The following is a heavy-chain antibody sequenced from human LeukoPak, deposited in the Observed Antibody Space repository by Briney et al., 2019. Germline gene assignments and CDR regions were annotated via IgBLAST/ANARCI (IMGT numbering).Heavy chain of an antibody. V-gene: IGHV4-39*07. D-gene: IGHD6-13*01. CDR2: IYYSGST. Sequence: SETLSLTCTVSGGSISSSSYYWGWIRQPPGKGLEWIGSIYYSGSTYYNPSLKSRVTISVDTSKNQFSLKLSSVTAADTAVYYCARGGAAAYWGQGTLVTVSS. J-gene: IGHJ4*02. CDR3: ARGGAAAY. CDR1: GGSISSSSYY.